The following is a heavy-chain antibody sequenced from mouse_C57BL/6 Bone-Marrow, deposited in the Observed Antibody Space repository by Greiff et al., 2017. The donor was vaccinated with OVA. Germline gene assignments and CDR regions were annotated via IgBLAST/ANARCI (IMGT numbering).Heavy chain of an antibody. J-gene: IGHJ1*03. CDR1: GYTFTSYG. V-gene: IGHV1-81*01. Sequence: LQESGAELARPGASVKLSCKASGYTFTSYGISWVKQRTGQGLEWIGEIYPRSGNTYYNEKFKGKATLTADKSSSTAYMELRSLTSEDSAVYFCARHYGSSYGWYFDVWGTGTTVTVSS. CDR2: IYPRSGNT. D-gene: IGHD1-1*01. CDR3: ARHYGSSYGWYFDV.